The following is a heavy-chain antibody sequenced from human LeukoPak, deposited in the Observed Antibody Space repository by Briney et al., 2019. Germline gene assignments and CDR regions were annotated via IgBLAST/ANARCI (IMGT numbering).Heavy chain of an antibody. CDR1: GFTFSSYA. CDR3: TQDVSNGYRSVNFDY. J-gene: IGHJ4*02. Sequence: PGGSLRLSCAASGFTFSSYAMHWVRQAPGKGLEWVAVISYDGSNKYYADSVKGRFTISRDNSKNTLYLQMNSLRVEDTAVYYCTQDVSNGYRSVNFDYWGQGILVTVSS. CDR2: ISYDGSNK. V-gene: IGHV3-30*04. D-gene: IGHD6-19*01.